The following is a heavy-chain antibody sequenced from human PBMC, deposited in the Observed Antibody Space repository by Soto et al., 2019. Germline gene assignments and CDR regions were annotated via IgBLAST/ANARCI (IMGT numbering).Heavy chain of an antibody. V-gene: IGHV4-30-4*01. CDR2: IYYSGST. J-gene: IGHJ5*02. CDR1: GGSISSGDYY. CDR3: ARGASVGLSFHWFDP. Sequence: PSETLSLTCTVSGGSISSGDYYWSWIRQPPGKGLEWIGYIYYSGSTYYNPSLKSRVTISVDTSKNQFSLKLSSVTAADTAVYYCARGASVGLSFHWFDPWGQGTLVTVSS.